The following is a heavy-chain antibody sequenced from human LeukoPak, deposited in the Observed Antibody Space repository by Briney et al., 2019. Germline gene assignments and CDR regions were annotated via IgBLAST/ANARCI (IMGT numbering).Heavy chain of an antibody. CDR1: GYTFTSYG. CDR2: ISAYNGNT. J-gene: IGHJ5*02. Sequence: AASVKVSCKASGYTFTSYGISWVRQAPGQGLEWMGWISAYNGNTNYAQKLQGRVTMTTDTSTSTAYMELRSLRSDDTAVYFCARDTSEGDYAWWFDPWGQGTLVTVAS. D-gene: IGHD3-16*01. CDR3: ARDTSEGDYAWWFDP. V-gene: IGHV1-18*01.